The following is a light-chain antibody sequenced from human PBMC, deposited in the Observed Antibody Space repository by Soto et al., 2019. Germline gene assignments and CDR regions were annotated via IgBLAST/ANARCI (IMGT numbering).Light chain of an antibody. CDR1: SSDVGGYNF. CDR3: CSFAGRNNRV. Sequence: QSALTQPPSASGSRGQSVTISCTGTSSDVGGYNFVSWYQQHPGKVPKLLIYEVTERPSGVPDRFSGSKSDNTASLTISGLQTEDEADYYCCSFAGRNNRVFGTGTKLTVL. V-gene: IGLV2-8*01. CDR2: EVT. J-gene: IGLJ1*01.